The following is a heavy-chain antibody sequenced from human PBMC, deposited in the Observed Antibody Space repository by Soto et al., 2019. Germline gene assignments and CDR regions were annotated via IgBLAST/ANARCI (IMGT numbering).Heavy chain of an antibody. V-gene: IGHV4-31*03. CDR1: GGSISSGGYY. J-gene: IGHJ5*02. D-gene: IGHD3-22*01. CDR2: IYYSGST. CDR3: ARRVHPSASVYYDSSGLRTGWFDP. Sequence: QVQLQESGPGLVKPSQTLSLTCTVSGGSISSGGYYWSWIRQHPGKGLEWIGYIYYSGSTYYNPSLKSRVTISVDTSKNQFSLKLSSVTAADTAVYYCARRVHPSASVYYDSSGLRTGWFDPWGQGTLVTVSS.